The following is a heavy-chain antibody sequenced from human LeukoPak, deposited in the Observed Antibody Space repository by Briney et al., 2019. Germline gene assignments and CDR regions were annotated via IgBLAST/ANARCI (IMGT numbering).Heavy chain of an antibody. CDR2: INHSGST. Sequence: PSETLSLTCAVYGGSFSGYYWSWIRQPPGKGLEWIGEINHSGSTNYNPSLKSRVTISVDTSKNQFSLKLSSVTAADTAVYYCARELGCCSGGSCYDWFDPWGQGTLVTVSS. D-gene: IGHD2-15*01. CDR3: ARELGCCSGGSCYDWFDP. J-gene: IGHJ5*02. V-gene: IGHV4-34*01. CDR1: GGSFSGYY.